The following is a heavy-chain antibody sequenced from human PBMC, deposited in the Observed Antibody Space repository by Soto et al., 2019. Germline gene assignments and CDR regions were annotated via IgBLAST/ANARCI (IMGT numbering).Heavy chain of an antibody. CDR2: ISGDGRSI. V-gene: IGHV3-74*01. CDR3: ARVGYCNGDGYSDY. CDR1: GFTFSSYL. Sequence: EVQLVESGGGLVQPGGSLRLSCAASGFTFSSYLMHWVRQVPGKGLVWVSRISGDGRSITYADSVKGRFTISRDSAKNTLYLQMHSLRAEDTAVYYCARVGYCNGDGYSDYWGQGTLVTVSS. J-gene: IGHJ4*02. D-gene: IGHD2-21*02.